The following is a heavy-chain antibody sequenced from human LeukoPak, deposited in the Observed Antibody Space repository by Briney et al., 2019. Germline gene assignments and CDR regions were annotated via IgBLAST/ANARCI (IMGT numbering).Heavy chain of an antibody. V-gene: IGHV4-4*07. CDR2: IYTSGST. D-gene: IGHD3-10*01. J-gene: IGHJ4*02. CDR1: GGSISSYY. Sequence: SETLSLTCTVSGGSISSYYWSWVRQPAGKGLEWIGRIYTSGSTNYNPSLKSRVTMSVDTSKNQFSLKLSSVTAADTAVYYCARDSYGSGSYYNGNFDYWGQGTLVTVSP. CDR3: ARDSYGSGSYYNGNFDY.